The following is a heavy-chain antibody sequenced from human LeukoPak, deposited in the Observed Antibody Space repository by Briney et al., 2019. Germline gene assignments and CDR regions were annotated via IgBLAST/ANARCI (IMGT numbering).Heavy chain of an antibody. Sequence: GGSLRLSCAASGFTFSSYAMSWVRQAPGKGLEWVSAISGSGGSTYYADSVKGRFTISRDKSKNTLYLQMNSLRAEDTAVYYCARGDKWGLLSSWGQGTLVTVSS. CDR2: ISGSGGST. V-gene: IGHV3-23*01. J-gene: IGHJ4*02. CDR1: GFTFSSYA. D-gene: IGHD1-26*01. CDR3: ARGDKWGLLSS.